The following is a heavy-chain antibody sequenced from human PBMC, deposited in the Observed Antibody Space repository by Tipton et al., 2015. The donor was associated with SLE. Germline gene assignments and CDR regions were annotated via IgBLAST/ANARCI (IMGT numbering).Heavy chain of an antibody. CDR1: GGSISSSSYY. V-gene: IGHV4-39*07. CDR3: ARDHRDIWFGETFFDY. CDR2: IYYSGST. Sequence: TLSLTCTVSGGSISSSSYYWGWIRQPPGKGLEWTGSIYYSGSTYYNPSLKSRVTISVDTSTNQFSLKLSSVTAADTAVYYCARDHRDIWFGETFFDYWGQGTLVTVSS. J-gene: IGHJ4*02. D-gene: IGHD3-10*01.